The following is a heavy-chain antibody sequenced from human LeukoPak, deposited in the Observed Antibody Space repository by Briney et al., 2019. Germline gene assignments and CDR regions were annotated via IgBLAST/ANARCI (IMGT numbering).Heavy chain of an antibody. D-gene: IGHD3-10*01. CDR1: GGTFSSYA. V-gene: IGHV1-69*04. CDR2: IIPILGIA. J-gene: IGHJ6*02. Sequence: ASVKVSCKASGGTFSSYAISWVRQAPGQGLEWMGRIIPILGIANYAQKFQGRVTITADKSTSTAYMELSSLRSEDTAVYYLASAALQLWFGELLSDYGMDVWGQGTTVTVSS. CDR3: ASAALQLWFGELLSDYGMDV.